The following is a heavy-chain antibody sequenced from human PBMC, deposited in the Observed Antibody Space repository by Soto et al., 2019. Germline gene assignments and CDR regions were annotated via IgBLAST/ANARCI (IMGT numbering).Heavy chain of an antibody. D-gene: IGHD2-15*01. J-gene: IGHJ6*02. CDR1: GFTFSSYA. CDR2: ISYDGSNK. V-gene: IGHV3-30-3*01. Sequence: GGSLRLSCAASGFTFSSYAMHWVRQAPGKGLEWVAVISYDGSNKYYADSVKGRFTISRDNSKNTLYLQMNSLRAEDTAVYYCARVVVAATPDYYGLDVWGQGTTVTVSS. CDR3: ARVVVAATPDYYGLDV.